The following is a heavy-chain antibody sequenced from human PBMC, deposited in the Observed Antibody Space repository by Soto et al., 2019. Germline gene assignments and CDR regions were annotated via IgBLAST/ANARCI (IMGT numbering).Heavy chain of an antibody. D-gene: IGHD3-10*01. V-gene: IGHV4-61*08. CDR3: ARSPNYYYYGFDV. CDR1: GGSVSSGDYF. CDR2: IYYSGST. J-gene: IGHJ6*02. Sequence: LSLTCTVSGGSVSSGDYFWSWLRQSPGKRLEWIAYIYYSGSTNYNPSLKSRATISVDTSKSQVSLTLTSMTAADAALYYCARSPNYYYYGFDVWGQGTAVTVSS.